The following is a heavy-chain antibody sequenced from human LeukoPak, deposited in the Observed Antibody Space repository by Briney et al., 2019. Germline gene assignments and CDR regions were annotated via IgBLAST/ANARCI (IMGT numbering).Heavy chain of an antibody. J-gene: IGHJ3*02. D-gene: IGHD3-10*01. CDR3: ARHDTRGGAYDI. CDR1: GDSISRYY. Sequence: PSETLSLTCTVSGDSISRYYWSWIRQPPGRGLEWIGYIHYTGDTNYNPSLKSRVTTSVDTSKKQFSLKLSSVTAADTAVYYCARHDTRGGAYDIWGQGTMVTVSS. V-gene: IGHV4-59*08. CDR2: IHYTGDT.